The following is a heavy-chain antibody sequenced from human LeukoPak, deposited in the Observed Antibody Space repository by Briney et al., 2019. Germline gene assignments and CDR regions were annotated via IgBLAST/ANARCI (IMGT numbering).Heavy chain of an antibody. CDR1: GGSFSGYY. CDR2: INHSGSI. J-gene: IGHJ4*02. D-gene: IGHD6-13*01. CDR3: ARRKSDRSSWFPGISNYFDY. Sequence: SETLSLTCAVYGGSFSGYYWSWNRQPPGKGLEWIGEINHSGSINYNPSLKSRVTISVDTSKNQFSLRLSSVTAADTAVYYCARRKSDRSSWFPGISNYFDYWGQGALVTVSS. V-gene: IGHV4-34*01.